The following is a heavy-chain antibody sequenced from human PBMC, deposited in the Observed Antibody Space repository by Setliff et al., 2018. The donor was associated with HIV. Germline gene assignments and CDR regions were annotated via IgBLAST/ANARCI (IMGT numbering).Heavy chain of an antibody. Sequence: PSETLSLTCAVYGGSFSGYYWSWIRQPPGKGLEWIGEINHSGSVNYNPSLKSRVTISVDTSKNQFSLKLSSVTAADTAMYFCARESRNDFWSGYYRTFDIWGQGTMVTVSS. CDR1: GGSFSGYY. J-gene: IGHJ3*02. V-gene: IGHV4-34*01. CDR3: ARESRNDFWSGYYRTFDI. D-gene: IGHD3-3*01. CDR2: INHSGSV.